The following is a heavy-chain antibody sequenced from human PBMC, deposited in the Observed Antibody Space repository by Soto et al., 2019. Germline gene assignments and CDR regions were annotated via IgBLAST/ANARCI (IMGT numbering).Heavy chain of an antibody. CDR3: ASAHYGGKGYYGMDV. J-gene: IGHJ6*02. CDR1: GYSFSIYW. D-gene: IGHD4-17*01. Sequence: PGESLTISCKGSGYSFSIYWISWVRQMPGKGLEWMGRIDPSDSYTNYSPSFQGHVTISADKSISTAYLQWSSLKASDTAMYYCASAHYGGKGYYGMDVWGQGTTVTVSS. V-gene: IGHV5-10-1*01. CDR2: IDPSDSYT.